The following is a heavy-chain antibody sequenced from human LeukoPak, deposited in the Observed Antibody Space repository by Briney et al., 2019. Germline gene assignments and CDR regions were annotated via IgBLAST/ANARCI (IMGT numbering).Heavy chain of an antibody. Sequence: PGGSLRLSCAASGFTFSSYSMNWVRQAPGKGLEWVSYISSSSSTIYYADSVKGRFTISRDNAKNSVYLQMNSLRAEDTAVYYCARPPAADYPPTSPFDYWGQGTLDTVSS. CDR3: ARPPAADYPPTSPFDY. J-gene: IGHJ4*02. CDR1: GFTFSSYS. V-gene: IGHV3-48*01. D-gene: IGHD6-13*01. CDR2: ISSSSSTI.